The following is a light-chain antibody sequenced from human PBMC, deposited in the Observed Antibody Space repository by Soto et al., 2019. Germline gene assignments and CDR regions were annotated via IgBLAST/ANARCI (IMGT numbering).Light chain of an antibody. CDR2: GAS. J-gene: IGKJ4*01. Sequence: DIQITQSPSSLSASVGDRVTITCRTSQSINISLNWYQQKVGEPPRLLIFGASNLQSGVPSRFSGSGVGTHFTLTISSLQAEDFATYYCQQGYTKSPLTFAGGTKVDIK. CDR1: QSINIS. CDR3: QQGYTKSPLT. V-gene: IGKV1-39*01.